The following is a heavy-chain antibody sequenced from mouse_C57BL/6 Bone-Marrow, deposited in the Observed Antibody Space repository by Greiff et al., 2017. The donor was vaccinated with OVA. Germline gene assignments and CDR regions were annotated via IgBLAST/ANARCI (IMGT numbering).Heavy chain of an antibody. J-gene: IGHJ2*01. V-gene: IGHV1-22*01. CDR3: ASDDNDPIDY. D-gene: IGHD2-4*01. CDR1: GYTFTDYN. CDR2: INPNNGGT. Sequence: VQLQQSGPELVKPGASVKMSCKASGYTFTDYNMHWVKQSHGKSLEWIGYINPNNGGTSYNQKFKGKATLTVNKSSSTAYMEHRSLTSEDSAVYYCASDDNDPIDYWGQGTTLTVSS.